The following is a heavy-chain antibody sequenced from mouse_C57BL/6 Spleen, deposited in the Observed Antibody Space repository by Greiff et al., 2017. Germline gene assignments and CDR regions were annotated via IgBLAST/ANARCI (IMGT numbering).Heavy chain of an antibody. CDR3: TREDLGPTGSSSRFAY. J-gene: IGHJ3*01. D-gene: IGHD1-1*01. V-gene: IGHV5-9-1*02. CDR2: ISSGGDYI. CDR1: GFTFSSYA. Sequence: EVQVVESGEGLVKPGGSLKLSCAASGFTFSSYAMSWVRQTPEKRLEWVAYISSGGDYIYYADTVKGRFTISRDNARNTLYLHMSSLKSEDTAMYYCTREDLGPTGSSSRFAYWGQGTLVTVSA.